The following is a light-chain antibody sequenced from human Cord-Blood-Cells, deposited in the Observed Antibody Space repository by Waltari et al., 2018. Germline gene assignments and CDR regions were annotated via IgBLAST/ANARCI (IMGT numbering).Light chain of an antibody. J-gene: IGKJ2*01. CDR2: WAS. V-gene: IGKV4-1*01. CDR1: QSVLYSSNNKNY. Sequence: DIVMTQSPDSLAVSLGERATINCKSSQSVLYSSNNKNYLAWYQQKPGQPPKLLISWASTQESGVPDRFSGSGSGTDFTLTISSLQAEDVAVYYCQQYYSTHTFGQGTKLEIK. CDR3: QQYYSTHT.